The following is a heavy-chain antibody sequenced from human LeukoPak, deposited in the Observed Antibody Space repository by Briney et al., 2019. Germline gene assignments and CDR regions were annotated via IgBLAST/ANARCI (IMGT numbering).Heavy chain of an antibody. CDR2: IRYDGSDK. CDR1: GFTFSSYA. Sequence: GGSLRLSCAASGFTFSSYAMYWVRQAPGKGLEWVAFIRYDGSDKNYADSVKGRFTISRDNSKNTLFLQMNGLTTEDTAIYYCAKGVYKRALFGADFFDRWAKGKRVTV. CDR3: AKGVYKRALFGADFFDR. J-gene: IGHJ3*01. V-gene: IGHV3-30*02. D-gene: IGHD3-10*01.